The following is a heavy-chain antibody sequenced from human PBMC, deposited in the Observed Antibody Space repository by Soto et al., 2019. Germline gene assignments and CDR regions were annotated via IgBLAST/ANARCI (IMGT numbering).Heavy chain of an antibody. CDR1: GGTFSSYA. Sequence: QVQLVQSGAEVKKPGSSVKVSCKASGGTFSSYAISWVRQGPGQGLEWMGGIIPIFGTANYAQKFQGRVTITADESTSTAYMELSSLRSEDTAVYYCASGGFGELLPQLGYYGMDVWGQGTTVTVSS. CDR2: IIPIFGTA. D-gene: IGHD3-10*01. J-gene: IGHJ6*02. CDR3: ASGGFGELLPQLGYYGMDV. V-gene: IGHV1-69*12.